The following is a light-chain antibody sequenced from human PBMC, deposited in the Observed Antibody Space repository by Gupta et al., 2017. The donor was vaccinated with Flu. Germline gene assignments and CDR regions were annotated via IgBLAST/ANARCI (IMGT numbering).Light chain of an antibody. Sequence: PSSLSASVGDRVTITCQASQDISNDLNWFQQKPGKAPKVVIYHASNLETGVPSRFSGSGSGTDFTFTISSLQPEDVATYYCQQYDIVPLTFGQGTHVEIK. V-gene: IGKV1-33*01. CDR1: QDISND. CDR3: QQYDIVPLT. CDR2: HAS. J-gene: IGKJ4*01.